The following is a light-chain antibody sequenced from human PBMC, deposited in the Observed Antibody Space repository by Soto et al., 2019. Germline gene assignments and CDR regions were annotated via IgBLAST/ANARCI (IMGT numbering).Light chain of an antibody. CDR1: SSDAGGYNY. J-gene: IGLJ1*01. CDR2: EVS. V-gene: IGLV2-14*01. Sequence: QPVLTQPASVSGCPGQSITSSCTGPSSDAGGYNYGSWYQQHPGKAPKLMIYEVSKRPSGVSNRFSGSKSGDTASLTISGLQAEDEADYYCSSYTSSSTLLYVFGTGTKVTVL. CDR3: SSYTSSSTLLYV.